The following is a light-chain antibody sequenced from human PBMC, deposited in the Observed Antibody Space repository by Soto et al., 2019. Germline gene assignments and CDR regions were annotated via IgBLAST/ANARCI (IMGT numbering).Light chain of an antibody. Sequence: QSALTQPRSVSGSPGQSVTISCTGTSSDVGGYHYVSWYQQHPGKAPKLMIYDVSKRPSGVPDRFSGSKSGNTASLTISGFQAEDEADYYCCSYAGSYKGYVFGTGTKLTAL. V-gene: IGLV2-11*01. J-gene: IGLJ1*01. CDR2: DVS. CDR1: SSDVGGYHY. CDR3: CSYAGSYKGYV.